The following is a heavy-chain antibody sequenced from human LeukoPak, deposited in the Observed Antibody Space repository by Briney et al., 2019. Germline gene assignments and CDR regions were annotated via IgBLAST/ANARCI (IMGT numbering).Heavy chain of an antibody. D-gene: IGHD5-12*01. CDR2: IYYSGST. Sequence: SETLSLTCTVSGGSVSSGSYFWSWIRQPPGKGLEWIGYIYYSGSTNYNPSLKSRVTISVDTSKNQFSLKLSSVTAADTAIYYCASRSGYDSNNWFDPWGQGTLVTVSS. CDR3: ASRSGYDSNNWFDP. J-gene: IGHJ5*02. CDR1: GGSVSSGSYF. V-gene: IGHV4-61*01.